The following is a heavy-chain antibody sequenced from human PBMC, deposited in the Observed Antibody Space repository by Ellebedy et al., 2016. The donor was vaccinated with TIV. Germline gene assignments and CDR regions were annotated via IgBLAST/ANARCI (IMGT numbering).Heavy chain of an antibody. V-gene: IGHV3-30*03. J-gene: IGHJ4*02. D-gene: IGHD3-22*01. CDR2: ISYDGSEK. CDR3: ERDLEVGYDSSGYYSGFDY. Sequence: GESLKISCAASGFTLSNYGMHWVRQAPGKGLEVVAVISYDGSEKYYADSVKGRFIISRDNSKTTLYLQMNSLRAEDTAVYYCERDLEVGYDSSGYYSGFDYWGQGTLVTVSS. CDR1: GFTLSNYG.